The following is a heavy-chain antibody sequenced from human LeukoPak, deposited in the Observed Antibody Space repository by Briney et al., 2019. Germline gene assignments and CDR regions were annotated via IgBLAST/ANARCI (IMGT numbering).Heavy chain of an antibody. CDR3: ARGNYDSSGYYYAHAFDI. J-gene: IGHJ3*02. CDR1: GGSISSGGYY. V-gene: IGHV4-31*03. D-gene: IGHD3-22*01. CDR2: IYYSGST. Sequence: SETLSLTCNVSGGSISSGGYYWSWIRQHPGKGLEWMGYIYYSGSTYYNPSLKSRVTISVDTSKNQFSLKLSSVTAADTAVYYCARGNYDSSGYYYAHAFDIWGQGTMVTVSS.